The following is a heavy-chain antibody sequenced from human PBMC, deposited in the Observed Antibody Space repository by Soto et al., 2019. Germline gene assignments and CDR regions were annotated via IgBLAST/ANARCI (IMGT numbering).Heavy chain of an antibody. CDR1: GFTVSSNY. CDR2: IYSGGST. CDR3: ARGGVWWPSIYFDY. D-gene: IGHD1-26*01. J-gene: IGHJ4*02. Sequence: EVQLVETGGGLIQPGGSLRLSCAASGFTVSSNYMSWVRQAPGKGLVWVSVIYSGGSTYYADSVKGRFTISRDNSKNTLYYQMNALRAEDTAEYYCARGGVWWPSIYFDYRGQRTMVTVTT. V-gene: IGHV3-53*02.